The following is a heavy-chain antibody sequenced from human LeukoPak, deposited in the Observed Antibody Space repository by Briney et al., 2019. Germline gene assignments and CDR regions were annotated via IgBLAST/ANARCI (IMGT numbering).Heavy chain of an antibody. CDR1: GFTFSSYA. J-gene: IGHJ4*02. V-gene: IGHV3-23*01. CDR3: AKDRGSIAVAGIDY. CDR2: ISGSFGST. Sequence: GGSLRLSCAASGFTFSSYAMSWVRQAPGKGLEWVSAISGSFGSTYYADSVKGRFTTSRDNSKNTLYLQMNSLRAEDTAVYYCAKDRGSIAVAGIDYWGQGTLVTVSS. D-gene: IGHD6-19*01.